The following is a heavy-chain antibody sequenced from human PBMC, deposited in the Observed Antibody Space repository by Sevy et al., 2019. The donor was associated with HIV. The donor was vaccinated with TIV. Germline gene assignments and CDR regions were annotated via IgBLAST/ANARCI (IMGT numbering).Heavy chain of an antibody. CDR3: ARGRDYGNFDY. CDR1: AFNFSIYA. V-gene: IGHV3-33*01. J-gene: IGHJ4*02. CDR2: IWYDGSNK. Sequence: GGSLRLSCAASAFNFSIYAMHWVRQAPDKGLEWVALIWYDGSNKYYADSVKGRFTISRDNSKSTLYLQMNSLRAEDTAVYYCARGRDYGNFDYWGQGTLVTVSS. D-gene: IGHD4-17*01.